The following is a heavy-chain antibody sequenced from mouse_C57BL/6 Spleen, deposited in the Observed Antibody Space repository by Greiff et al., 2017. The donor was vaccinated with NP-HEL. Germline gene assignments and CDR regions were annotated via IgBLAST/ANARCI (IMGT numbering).Heavy chain of an antibody. J-gene: IGHJ3*01. CDR1: GYSFTDYN. Sequence: VQLKESGPELVKPGASVKISCKASGYSFTDYNMNWVKQSNGKSLEWIGVINPNYGTTSYNQKFKGKATLTVDQSSSTAYMQLNSLTSEDSAVYYCARPHYYGSTWFAYWGQGTLVTVSA. V-gene: IGHV1-39*01. CDR3: ARPHYYGSTWFAY. CDR2: INPNYGTT. D-gene: IGHD1-1*01.